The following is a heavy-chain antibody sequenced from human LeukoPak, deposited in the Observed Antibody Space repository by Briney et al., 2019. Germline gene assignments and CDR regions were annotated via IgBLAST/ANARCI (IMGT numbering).Heavy chain of an antibody. CDR1: GYTFTSYA. CDR3: ARSPYDFWSGPIKVMDY. J-gene: IGHJ4*02. CDR2: INTNTGNP. Sequence: ASVKVSCKASGYTFTSYAMNWVRQAPGQGLEWMGWINTNTGNPTYAQGFTGRFVFSLDTSVSTAYLQISSLKAEDTAVYYCARSPYDFWSGPIKVMDYWGQGTLVTVSS. D-gene: IGHD3-3*01. V-gene: IGHV7-4-1*02.